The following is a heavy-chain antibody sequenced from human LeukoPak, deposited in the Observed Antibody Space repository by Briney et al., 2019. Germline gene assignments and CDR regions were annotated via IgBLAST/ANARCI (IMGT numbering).Heavy chain of an antibody. Sequence: GGSLRLSCAASGFTFSSYSMNWVRQAPGKGLEWVSSISSSSSYIYYADSVNGRFTISRDNAKNSLYLQMNSLRAEDTAVYYCARESGIPGYYYYMDVWGKGTTVTVSS. D-gene: IGHD3-10*01. CDR3: ARESGIPGYYYYMDV. CDR1: GFTFSSYS. V-gene: IGHV3-21*01. CDR2: ISSSSSYI. J-gene: IGHJ6*03.